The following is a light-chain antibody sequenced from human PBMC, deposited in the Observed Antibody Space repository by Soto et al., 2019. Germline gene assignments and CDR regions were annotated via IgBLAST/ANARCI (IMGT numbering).Light chain of an antibody. CDR3: LQDHNSLT. J-gene: IGKJ3*01. CDR2: AAS. V-gene: IGKV1-6*01. Sequence: IQMTQSPSTLSASVGDRVTITCRASQDIEKDLAWYQQQPGKAPKLLIYAASTLQSGVPSRFSGSGSGTDFTLTISSLQPEDFATYHCLQDHNSLTFGPGTKVDIK. CDR1: QDIEKD.